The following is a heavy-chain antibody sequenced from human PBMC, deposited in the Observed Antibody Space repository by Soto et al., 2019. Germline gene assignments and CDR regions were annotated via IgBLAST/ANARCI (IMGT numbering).Heavy chain of an antibody. CDR1: GGSISSGCDS. CDR2: IYHSGST. D-gene: IGHD3-22*01. V-gene: IGHV4-30-2*01. CDR3: ARGDSSGYPMDY. J-gene: IGHJ4*02. Sequence: TMSLTCAVSGGSISSGCDSWSWIRQPPGKGLEWIGYIYHSGSTYYNPSLKSRVTISVDRSKNQFSLKLSSVTAADTAVYYCARGDSSGYPMDYWGQGTLVTVSS.